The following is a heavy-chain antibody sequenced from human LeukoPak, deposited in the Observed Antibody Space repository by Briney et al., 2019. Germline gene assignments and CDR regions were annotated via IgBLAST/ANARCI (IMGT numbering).Heavy chain of an antibody. CDR3: ARDFEDDYTNWFDP. Sequence: PLASVKVSCKASGYTFTSYAMHWVRQAPGQRLEWMGWINAGNGNTKYSQKFQGRVTITRDTSASTAYMELSSLRSEDTVVYYCARDFEDDYTNWFDPRGQGTLVTVSS. CDR2: INAGNGNT. J-gene: IGHJ5*02. V-gene: IGHV1-3*01. D-gene: IGHD5-12*01. CDR1: GYTFTSYA.